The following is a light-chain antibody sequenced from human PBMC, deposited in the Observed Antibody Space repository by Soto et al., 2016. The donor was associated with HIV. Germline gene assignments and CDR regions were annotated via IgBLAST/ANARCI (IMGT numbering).Light chain of an antibody. Sequence: SYELTQPPSVSLSPGQTARITCSGDALPKQYAYWYQQKPGQAPILVIYKDSERPSGIPERFPGSSSGTTVTLTISGVQAEDEADYYCQAWDSGDLVVFGGGTKLTVL. J-gene: IGLJ2*01. V-gene: IGLV3-25*03. CDR2: KDS. CDR3: QAWDSGDLVV. CDR1: ALPKQY.